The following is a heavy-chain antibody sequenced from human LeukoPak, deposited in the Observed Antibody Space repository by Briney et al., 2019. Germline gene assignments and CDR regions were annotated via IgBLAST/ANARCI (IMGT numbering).Heavy chain of an antibody. Sequence: SGPTLVKPTQTLTLTCTFSGFSLSTSGVGVGWIXXXXXXXXXXXXXIYWDDDKRYSPSLKSRLTITKDTSKNQVVLTMTNMDPVDTATYYCAHWDYDSSGYSPFDYWGQGTLVTVSS. CDR1: GFSLSTSGVG. CDR2: IYWDDDK. V-gene: IGHV2-5*02. J-gene: IGHJ4*02. D-gene: IGHD3-22*01. CDR3: AHWDYDSSGYSPFDY.